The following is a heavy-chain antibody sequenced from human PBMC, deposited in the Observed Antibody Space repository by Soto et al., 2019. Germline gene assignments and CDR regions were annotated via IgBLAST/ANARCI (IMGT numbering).Heavy chain of an antibody. J-gene: IGHJ4*02. D-gene: IGHD3-10*01. V-gene: IGHV4-34*01. CDR1: GTSFTGYY. CDR3: ARGVIRRPPSKTKATFDF. Sequence: LSLTCAVSGTSFTGYYWNWIRQPPGKGLEWIGETDQDGSTNYNPSLKSRVAISVEVSKRQLSLKLTSVTAADTAMYFCARGVIRRPPSKTKATFDFWGQGALVTVSS. CDR2: TDQDGST.